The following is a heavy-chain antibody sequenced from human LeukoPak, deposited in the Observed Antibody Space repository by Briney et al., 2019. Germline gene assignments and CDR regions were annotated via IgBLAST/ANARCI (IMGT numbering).Heavy chain of an antibody. J-gene: IGHJ4*01. CDR3: AGYGVYPY. V-gene: IGHV3-48*01. Sequence: GGSLRLSCAASGFAVITYDMHWVRQAPGEGPQWIAYFGISGTIYYADSVRGRFTISRDSAKNSLYLQMNGLRVDDTAIYYCAGYGVYPYWGHGTPVTVSS. CDR2: FGISGTI. CDR1: GFAVITYD. D-gene: IGHD5/OR15-5a*01.